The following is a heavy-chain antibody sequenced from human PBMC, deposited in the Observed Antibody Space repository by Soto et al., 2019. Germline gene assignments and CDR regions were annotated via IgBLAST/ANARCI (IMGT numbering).Heavy chain of an antibody. J-gene: IGHJ4*02. Sequence: QVQLVQSGAEVKKPGASVTVSCQASGFTFNTYVITWVRQVPGQGLEWLGWISVYHGNTNYAQKVQGRVTMTTDTSTSTAYMELRSLRSDDTAVYYCARGGSGSYRMFDYWGQGTLVTVSS. CDR2: ISVYHGNT. CDR1: GFTFNTYV. CDR3: ARGGSGSYRMFDY. D-gene: IGHD1-26*01. V-gene: IGHV1-18*01.